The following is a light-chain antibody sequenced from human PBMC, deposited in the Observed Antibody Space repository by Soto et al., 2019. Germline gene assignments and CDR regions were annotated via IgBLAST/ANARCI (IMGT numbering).Light chain of an antibody. V-gene: IGKV3-11*01. CDR2: DAS. J-gene: IGKJ4*01. CDR3: QQRSNWPQVT. CDR1: QSVSSY. Sequence: EIVLTQSPATLSLSPGERATLSCRASQSVSSYLAWYQQSPGQAPRLLIYDASNRATGIPARFSGSGSGTDFTLTISSLEPEDFAVYYCQQRSNWPQVTFGGGTKVGIK.